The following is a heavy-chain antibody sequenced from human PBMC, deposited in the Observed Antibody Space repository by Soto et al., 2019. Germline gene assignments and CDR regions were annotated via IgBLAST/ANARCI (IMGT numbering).Heavy chain of an antibody. D-gene: IGHD3-3*01. Sequence: TLCRKCAVAGGSLRSDNYYWSWLRQHPGKGLEWIGYIYYSESTYYNPSLKSRVTISVDTSKNQFSLKLSSVTAADTAVYYCARGERFLEWLSSFDPWGQGTLVTVSS. V-gene: IGHV4-31*11. CDR1: GGSLRSDNYY. J-gene: IGHJ5*02. CDR2: IYYSEST. CDR3: ARGERFLEWLSSFDP.